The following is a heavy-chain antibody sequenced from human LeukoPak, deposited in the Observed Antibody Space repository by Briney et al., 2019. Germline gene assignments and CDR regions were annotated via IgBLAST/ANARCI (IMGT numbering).Heavy chain of an antibody. Sequence: GGSLRPSCAASGFTFSSYAMSWVRQAPGKGLEWVSAISGSGGSTYYADSVKGRFTISRDNSKNTLYLQMNSLRAEDTAVYYCAEHDCGGNWADAFDIWGQGTMVTVSS. J-gene: IGHJ3*02. D-gene: IGHD4-23*01. CDR3: AEHDCGGNWADAFDI. CDR2: ISGSGGST. CDR1: GFTFSSYA. V-gene: IGHV3-23*01.